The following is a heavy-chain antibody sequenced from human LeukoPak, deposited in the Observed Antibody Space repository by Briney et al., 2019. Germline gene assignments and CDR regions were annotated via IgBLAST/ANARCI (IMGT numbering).Heavy chain of an antibody. D-gene: IGHD4-23*01. J-gene: IGHJ4*02. CDR1: GGSFSGYY. Sequence: ETLSLTCAVYGGSFSGYYWSWVRQAPGKGLEWVSGINWNGGSTGYADSVKGRFTISRDNAKNSLYLQMNSLRAEDTALYYCARETSYGGNYYFDYWGQGTLVTVSS. V-gene: IGHV3-20*04. CDR3: ARETSYGGNYYFDY. CDR2: INWNGGST.